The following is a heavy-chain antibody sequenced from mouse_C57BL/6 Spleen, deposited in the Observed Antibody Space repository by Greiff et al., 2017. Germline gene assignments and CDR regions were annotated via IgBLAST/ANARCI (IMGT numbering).Heavy chain of an antibody. CDR2: IWTGGGT. D-gene: IGHD2-2*01. CDR1: GFSLTSYA. J-gene: IGHJ1*03. V-gene: IGHV2-9-1*01. Sequence: QVQLQQSGPGLVAPSQSLSITCTVSGFSLTSYAISWVRQPPGKGLEWLGVIWTGGGTNYNSALKSRLSISKDNSKSQVFLKMNSLQTDDTARYYCARNPGGGLDWYFDVWGTGTTVTVSS. CDR3: ARNPGGGLDWYFDV.